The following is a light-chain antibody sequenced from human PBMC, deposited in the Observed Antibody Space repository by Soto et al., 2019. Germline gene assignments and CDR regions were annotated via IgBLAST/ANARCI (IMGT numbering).Light chain of an antibody. CDR3: QQYINWPT. V-gene: IGKV3-20*01. J-gene: IGKJ4*01. Sequence: IVLTQSPGTLSLSPGERAPLSCRASQSVSSSYLAWYQQKPGQAPRLLIYGASSRATGIPDRFSGSGSGTDFTLTISRLEPEDFAVYYCQQYINWPTFGGGTKVDIK. CDR2: GAS. CDR1: QSVSSSY.